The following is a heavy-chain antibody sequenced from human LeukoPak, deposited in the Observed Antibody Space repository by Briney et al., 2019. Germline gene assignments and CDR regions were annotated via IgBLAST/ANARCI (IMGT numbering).Heavy chain of an antibody. CDR3: ARGGTPRRYSGYVN. J-gene: IGHJ4*02. CDR2: MNPNSGNT. CDR1: GYTFTSYD. Sequence: ASVKVSCKASGYTFTSYDINWVRQATGQGLEWMGWMNPNSGNTGYAQKFQGRVTMTRNTSISTAYMELSSLRSEATAVYYCARGGTPRRYSGYVNWGQGTLVTVSS. D-gene: IGHD5-12*01. V-gene: IGHV1-8*01.